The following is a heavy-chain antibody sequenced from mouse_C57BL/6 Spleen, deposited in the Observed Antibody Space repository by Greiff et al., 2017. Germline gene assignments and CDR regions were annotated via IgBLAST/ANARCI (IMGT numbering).Heavy chain of an antibody. CDR2: ISYSGST. J-gene: IGHJ3*01. CDR1: GYSITSGYD. V-gene: IGHV3-1*01. D-gene: IGHD2-4*01. Sequence: VQLQQSGPGMVKPSQSLSLTCTVTGYSITSGYDWHWIRHFPGNKLEWMGYISYSGSTNYNPSLKSRISITHDTSKNHFFLKLNSVTTEDTATYYCARGDDYDAWFAYWGQGTLVTVSA. CDR3: ARGDDYDAWFAY.